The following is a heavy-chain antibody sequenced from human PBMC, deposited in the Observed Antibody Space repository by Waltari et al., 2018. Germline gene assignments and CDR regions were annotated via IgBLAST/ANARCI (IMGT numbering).Heavy chain of an antibody. CDR3: AREVGGSRWFDP. CDR2: INTGGNT. Sequence: QVQLQESGPGLVKTSETLSLTCTVSGGSISTYYWTWIRQPAGKGLEWIGRINTGGNTNHKPSLKSRVTMSVDTSKNQFSLTLSSVTAADTAVYYCAREVGGSRWFDPWGQGTLVTVSS. J-gene: IGHJ5*02. CDR1: GGSISTYY. D-gene: IGHD3-16*01. V-gene: IGHV4-4*07.